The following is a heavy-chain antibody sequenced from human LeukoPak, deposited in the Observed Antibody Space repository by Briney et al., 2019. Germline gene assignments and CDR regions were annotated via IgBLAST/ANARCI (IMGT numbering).Heavy chain of an antibody. CDR1: GGTFSSYA. Sequence: EASVKVSCKASGGTFSSYAISWVRQATGQGLEWMGRIIPIFGTANYAQKFQGRVTITTDESTSTAYMELSSLRSEDTAVYYCAREGDYYDSSGYGRLGFDYWGQGTLVTVSS. J-gene: IGHJ4*02. CDR3: AREGDYYDSSGYGRLGFDY. D-gene: IGHD3-22*01. V-gene: IGHV1-69*05. CDR2: IIPIFGTA.